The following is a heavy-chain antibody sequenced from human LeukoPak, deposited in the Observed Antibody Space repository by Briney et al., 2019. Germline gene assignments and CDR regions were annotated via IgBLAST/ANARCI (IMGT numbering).Heavy chain of an antibody. V-gene: IGHV1-18*01. D-gene: IGHD2-2*02. Sequence: ASVKVSCKASGYTFTSFGISWLRQAPGQGLEWMGWISAYNGNTNYAQKLQGRVTMTTDTSTSTAYMELRSLRSDDTAVYYCARDHGSVIVPAAIPTYYYYGMDVWGQGTTVTVSS. CDR2: ISAYNGNT. CDR1: GYTFTSFG. J-gene: IGHJ6*02. CDR3: ARDHGSVIVPAAIPTYYYYGMDV.